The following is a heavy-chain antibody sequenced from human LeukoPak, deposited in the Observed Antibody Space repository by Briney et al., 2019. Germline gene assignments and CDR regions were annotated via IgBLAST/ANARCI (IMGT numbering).Heavy chain of an antibody. J-gene: IGHJ3*02. D-gene: IGHD5-12*01. CDR1: GFTFSSYS. Sequence: PGGSLRLSCAASGFTFSSYSMNWVRQALGKGLEWVSSISSSSSYIYYADSVKGRFTISRDNAKNSLYLQMNSLRAEDTAVYYCARAWKGYGDAFDIWGQGTMVTVSS. V-gene: IGHV3-21*04. CDR2: ISSSSSYI. CDR3: ARAWKGYGDAFDI.